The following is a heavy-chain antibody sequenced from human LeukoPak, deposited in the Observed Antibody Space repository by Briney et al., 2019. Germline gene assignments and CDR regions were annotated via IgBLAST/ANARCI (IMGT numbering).Heavy chain of an antibody. Sequence: PSETLSLTCAVYCGSFSDHYWSWIRQSPGKGLEWIGEINHSGTTNYFPSLKSRATISVDTSKNQFSLKLSSVTAADTAVYYCARMIRGVQSHLSWFDSWGQGTLVTVSS. J-gene: IGHJ5*01. CDR1: CGSFSDHY. D-gene: IGHD3-10*01. V-gene: IGHV4-34*01. CDR3: ARMIRGVQSHLSWFDS. CDR2: INHSGTT.